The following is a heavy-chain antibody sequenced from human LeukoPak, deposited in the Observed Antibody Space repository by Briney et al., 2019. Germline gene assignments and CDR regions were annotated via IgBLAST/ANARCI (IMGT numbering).Heavy chain of an antibody. CDR2: ISSSGSTI. CDR1: RFTFSDYY. Sequence: GGSLRLSCAASRFTFSDYYMSWIRQAPGKGLEWVSYISSSGSTIYYADSVKGRFTISRDNAKNSLYLQMNSLRAEDTAVYYCARVQPHYYDSSGYPPDYWGQGTLVTVSS. CDR3: ARVQPHYYDSSGYPPDY. J-gene: IGHJ4*02. D-gene: IGHD3-22*01. V-gene: IGHV3-11*01.